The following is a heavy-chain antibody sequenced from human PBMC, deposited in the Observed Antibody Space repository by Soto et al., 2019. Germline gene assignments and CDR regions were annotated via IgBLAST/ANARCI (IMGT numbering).Heavy chain of an antibody. J-gene: IGHJ3*02. D-gene: IGHD2-2*01. Sequence: GGSLRLSCAASGFTFSSYSMNWVRQAPGKGLEWVSYISSSSSTIYYADSVKGRFTIYRDNAKNSLYLQMNSLRAEDTVVYYCARSLRYCSSTSCSLGGDAFDIWGQGTMVTVSS. CDR3: ARSLRYCSSTSCSLGGDAFDI. CDR2: ISSSSSTI. V-gene: IGHV3-48*01. CDR1: GFTFSSYS.